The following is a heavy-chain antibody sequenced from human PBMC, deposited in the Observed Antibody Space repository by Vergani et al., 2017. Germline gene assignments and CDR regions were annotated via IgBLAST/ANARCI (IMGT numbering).Heavy chain of an antibody. CDR3: AGGFYGDYVSYYSMDV. CDR1: GGSISSYY. D-gene: IGHD4-17*01. CDR2: IYYSGST. J-gene: IGHJ6*02. V-gene: IGHV4-59*01. Sequence: QVQLQESGPGLVKPSETLSLTCTVSGGSISSYYWSWIRQPPGKGLEWIGYIYYSGSTNYNPSLKSRVTIPVDTSKNQFSLKLSSVTAADTAVYFCAGGFYGDYVSYYSMDVWGQGTTVTVSS.